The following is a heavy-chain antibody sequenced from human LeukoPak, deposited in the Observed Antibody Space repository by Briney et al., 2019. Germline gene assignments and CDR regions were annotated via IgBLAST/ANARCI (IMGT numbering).Heavy chain of an antibody. Sequence: ASVKVSCKASGYTFTSYGISWARQAPGQGLEWMGWISAYNGNTNYAQKLQGRVTMTTDTSTSTAYMELRSLRSDDTAVYYCARAPLGVPYYYMDVWGKGTTVTVSS. D-gene: IGHD3-3*01. CDR3: ARAPLGVPYYYMDV. J-gene: IGHJ6*03. CDR2: ISAYNGNT. V-gene: IGHV1-18*01. CDR1: GYTFTSYG.